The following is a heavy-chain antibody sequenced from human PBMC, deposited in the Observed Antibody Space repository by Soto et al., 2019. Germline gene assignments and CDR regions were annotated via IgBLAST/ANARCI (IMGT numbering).Heavy chain of an antibody. V-gene: IGHV3-7*01. CDR2: IKQDGSDR. Sequence: GGSLRLSCAVPYFTFGDYWMSWIRQAPGQGLEGISDIKQDGSDRIYADSVKGRFSIYRDNAENSIHLQMNSMRADHTAVYYCARLSYGQFRYFDXWGQGTLVPISX. D-gene: IGHD4-17*01. CDR3: ARLSYGQFRYFDX. J-gene: IGHJ4*02. CDR1: YFTFGDYW.